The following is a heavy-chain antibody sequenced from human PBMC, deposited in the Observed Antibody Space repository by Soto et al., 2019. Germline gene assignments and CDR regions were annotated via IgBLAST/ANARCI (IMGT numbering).Heavy chain of an antibody. J-gene: IGHJ4*02. CDR1: GDAFNTYT. V-gene: IGHV1-69*02. CDR2: IIPLLGMA. Sequence: QVQLVQSGTEVKKPGSSVKVSCKASGDAFNTYTISWVRQAPGQGLEWMGRIIPLLGMADYAQKFQGRVTITADTSTRTAYMDLISLRSEDTALYYCGRANSGSNQGFDYWGQGTLVTVSS. CDR3: GRANSGSNQGFDY. D-gene: IGHD1-26*01.